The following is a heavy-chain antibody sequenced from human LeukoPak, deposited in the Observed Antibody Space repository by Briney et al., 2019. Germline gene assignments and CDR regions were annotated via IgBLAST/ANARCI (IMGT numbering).Heavy chain of an antibody. CDR1: GFTFSNYG. CDR3: AKPIAAAGTDFDY. Sequence: PGGSLRLSCAASGFTFSNYGMHWVRQAPGKGMEWVAVISYDGSNKYYADSVKGRFTISRDNSKNTLYLQMNSLRAEDTAVYYCAKPIAAAGTDFDYWGQETLVTVSS. V-gene: IGHV3-30*18. J-gene: IGHJ4*02. CDR2: ISYDGSNK. D-gene: IGHD6-13*01.